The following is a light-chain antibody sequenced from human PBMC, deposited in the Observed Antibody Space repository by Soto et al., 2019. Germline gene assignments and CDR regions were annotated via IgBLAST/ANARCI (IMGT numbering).Light chain of an antibody. V-gene: IGKV3-11*01. Sequence: EIVLTQSPVTLSLSPGERATLSCRASQSVSSYLAWYQQKPGQAPRLLIYDASNRATGIPARFSGSGSGTDFTLTIDNLEPEDFAVYYCQQRSNWPPITFGQGTRLENK. CDR1: QSVSSY. CDR2: DAS. CDR3: QQRSNWPPIT. J-gene: IGKJ5*01.